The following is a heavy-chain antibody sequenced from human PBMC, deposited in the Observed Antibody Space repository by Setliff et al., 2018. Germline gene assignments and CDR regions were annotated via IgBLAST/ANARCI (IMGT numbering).Heavy chain of an antibody. CDR2: INQSRST. V-gene: IGHV4-34*01. Sequence: PSETLSLTCAVYGGSISGYYWSWIRQPPGKGLEWIGEINQSRSTNYNPSLKSRVTISLDTSKKQFSLKLRSVTAADTAVYYCARGGTFRYFDFWGQGAPVTVSS. CDR3: ARGGTFRYFDF. CDR1: GGSISGYY. J-gene: IGHJ4*02.